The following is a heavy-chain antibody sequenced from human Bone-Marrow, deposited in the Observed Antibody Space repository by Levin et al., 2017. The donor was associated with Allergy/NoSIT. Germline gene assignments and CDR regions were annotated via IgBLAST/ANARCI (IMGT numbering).Heavy chain of an antibody. CDR2: IYHSGST. Sequence: SETLSLTCIVSGYSISSGYYWGWIRQPPGKGLEWIGSIYHSGSTYYNPSLKSRVTISVDTSKNQFSLKLSSVTAADTAVYYCAREPSEYCSAGSCYPGKKGWYFDLWGRGTLVTVSS. V-gene: IGHV4-38-2*02. CDR3: AREPSEYCSAGSCYPGKKGWYFDL. J-gene: IGHJ2*01. D-gene: IGHD2-15*01. CDR1: GYSISSGYY.